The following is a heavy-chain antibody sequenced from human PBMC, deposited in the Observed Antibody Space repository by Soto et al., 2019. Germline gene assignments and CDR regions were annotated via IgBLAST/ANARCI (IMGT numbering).Heavy chain of an antibody. D-gene: IGHD6-6*01. CDR3: ASFEPSSSNYYYYYGMDV. V-gene: IGHV1-2*02. Sequence: PSVKVSCKASGYTFTVYYMHCVRRAPGQGLEWMGWINPNSGGTNYAQKFRGRVTMTRDTSISTAYMELSRLRSDDTAVYYCASFEPSSSNYYYYYGMDVWGQGTTVTVSS. CDR2: INPNSGGT. J-gene: IGHJ6*02. CDR1: GYTFTVYY.